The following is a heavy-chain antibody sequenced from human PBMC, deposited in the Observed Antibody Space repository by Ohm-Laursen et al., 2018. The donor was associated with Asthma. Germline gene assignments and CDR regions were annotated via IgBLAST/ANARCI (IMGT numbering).Heavy chain of an antibody. D-gene: IGHD6-6*01. CDR3: ARDFYTSSPHPKSFGL. J-gene: IGHJ4*02. CDR2: ISTASSFI. V-gene: IGHV3-21*01. CDR1: GYTFSRYS. Sequence: SLRLSCAASGYTFSRYSIHWVRQIPGKGLEWVASISTASSFIYYADSVRGRFTTSRDNARNSVYLQMNSLRAEDTALYYCARDFYTSSPHPKSFGLWGQGTLVSVSS.